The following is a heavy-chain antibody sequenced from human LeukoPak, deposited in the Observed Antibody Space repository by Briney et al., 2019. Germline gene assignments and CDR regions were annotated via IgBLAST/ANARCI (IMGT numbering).Heavy chain of an antibody. D-gene: IGHD3-3*01. CDR1: GGSISGYY. J-gene: IGHJ4*02. CDR3: ARGLNDSWTGENY. Sequence: SETLSLTCTVSGGSISGYYWSWIRQPPGKGLEWIGEINHSGSTNYNPSLKSRVTISLDTSKSQFSLKVRYVTAADTAVYYCARGLNDSWTGENYWGQGTLVTVSS. CDR2: INHSGST. V-gene: IGHV4-34*01.